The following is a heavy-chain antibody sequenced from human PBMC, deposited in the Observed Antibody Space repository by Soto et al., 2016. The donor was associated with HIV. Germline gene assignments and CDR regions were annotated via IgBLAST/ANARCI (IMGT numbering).Heavy chain of an antibody. CDR1: GFPFSDYW. J-gene: IGHJ5*01. D-gene: IGHD2-2*01. CDR3: ARDFSNSWFEY. CDR2: INSDRSST. V-gene: IGHV3-74*01. Sequence: EVQLVESGGDLVQPGGSLRLSCAASGFPFSDYWMHWVRQAPGKGLVWVSRINSDRSSTEYADSVKGRFTISRDNAKNTVYLQMSSLRADDTALYYCARDFSNSWFEYWGQGTLVDRLL.